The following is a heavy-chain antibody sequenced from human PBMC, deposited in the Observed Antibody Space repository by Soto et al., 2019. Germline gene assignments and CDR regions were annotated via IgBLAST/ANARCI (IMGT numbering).Heavy chain of an antibody. CDR3: ARGSTRCDP. CDR2: TYHSGIT. D-gene: IGHD2-2*01. Sequence: QVQLQESGPGLVKPSETLSLTCTVSGGSMNTYYWSWIRQPPGKGLEWIGYTYHSGITNYNPSLRSRVHILVDTSKNQFSLAVPSVTAVDTAVYYCARGSTRCDPWGQGTLVTVSS. J-gene: IGHJ5*02. V-gene: IGHV4-59*01. CDR1: GGSMNTYY.